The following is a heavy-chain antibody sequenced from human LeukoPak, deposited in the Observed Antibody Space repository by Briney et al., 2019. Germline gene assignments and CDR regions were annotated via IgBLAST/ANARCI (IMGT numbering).Heavy chain of an antibody. CDR2: IYYSGST. D-gene: IGHD5-12*01. Sequence: SETLSLTCTVSGGSISSYYWSWIRQPPGKGLEWIGYIYYSGSTNYNPSLKSRVTISVDTSKNQFSLKLSSVTAADTAVYYCARDGPRYSGYDVRSYYYGMDVWGKGTTVTVSS. J-gene: IGHJ6*04. V-gene: IGHV4-59*01. CDR1: GGSISSYY. CDR3: ARDGPRYSGYDVRSYYYGMDV.